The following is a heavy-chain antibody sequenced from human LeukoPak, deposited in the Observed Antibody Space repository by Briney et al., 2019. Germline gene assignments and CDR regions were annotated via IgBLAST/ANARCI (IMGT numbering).Heavy chain of an antibody. CDR2: IYHSGST. Sequence: PSETLSLTCTVSGYSISSGYYWGWIRQPPGKGLEWIGSIYHSGSTYYNPSLKSRVTISVDTSKNQFSLKLSSVTAADTAVYYCARARIAAAGTGPWGQGTLVTVSS. J-gene: IGHJ5*02. D-gene: IGHD6-13*01. CDR1: GYSISSGYY. V-gene: IGHV4-38-2*02. CDR3: ARARIAAAGTGP.